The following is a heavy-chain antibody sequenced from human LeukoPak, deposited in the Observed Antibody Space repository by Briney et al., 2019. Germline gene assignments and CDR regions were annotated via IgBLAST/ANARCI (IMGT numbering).Heavy chain of an antibody. D-gene: IGHD2-15*01. J-gene: IGHJ4*02. Sequence: GGSLRLSCAASGFTFRSYAMHWVRQAPGKGLEYVSAISSNGGSTYYANSVKGRFTISRDNSMNTLYLQMGSLRADDMAVYYCARDGRVAGLGYWGQGTLVTVSS. CDR2: ISSNGGST. CDR3: ARDGRVAGLGY. CDR1: GFTFRSYA. V-gene: IGHV3-64*01.